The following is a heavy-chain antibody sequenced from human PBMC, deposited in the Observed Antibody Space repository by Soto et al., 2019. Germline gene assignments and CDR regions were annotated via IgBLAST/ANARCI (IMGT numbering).Heavy chain of an antibody. J-gene: IGHJ4*02. CDR3: ATSIGALNEY. CDR2: ITESGDGT. D-gene: IGHD3-16*01. V-gene: IGHV3-23*01. Sequence: PGGSLRLSCLTSGFTFSSSAMTWVRQAPGKGLDWVSAITESGDGTFYADSVKGRFTISRDNSKSTLFLQMNSLTIEDTALYYCATSIGALNEYWGQGILVTVSS. CDR1: GFTFSSSA.